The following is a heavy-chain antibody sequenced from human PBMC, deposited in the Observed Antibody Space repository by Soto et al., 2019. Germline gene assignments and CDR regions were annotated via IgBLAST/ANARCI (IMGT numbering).Heavy chain of an antibody. J-gene: IGHJ4*02. CDR2: ISAHNGNT. Sequence: QVHLVQSGAEVKKPGASVKVSCKGSGYAFTTYGITWVRQAPGQGLEWMGWISAHNGNTNYAQKLQGSVTVTRDTSTSTAYLELRSLRSDDTAVYYWARGRSGDYWGQGALVTVSS. CDR1: GYAFTTYG. CDR3: ARGRSGDY. V-gene: IGHV1-18*01.